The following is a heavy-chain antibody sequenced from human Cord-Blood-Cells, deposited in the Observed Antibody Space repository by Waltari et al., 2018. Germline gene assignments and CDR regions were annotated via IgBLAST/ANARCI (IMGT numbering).Heavy chain of an antibody. Sequence: QVQLQESGPGLVKPSETLSLTCTVSGGAVRSGRYYWSWIRQPPGKGLEWIGYIYYSGSTNYNPSLKSRVTISVDTSKNQFSLKLSSVTAADTAVYYCAREGAKGYYYFDYWGQGTLVTVSS. D-gene: IGHD1-26*01. CDR2: IYYSGST. V-gene: IGHV4-61*01. CDR3: AREGAKGYYYFDY. CDR1: GGAVRSGRYY. J-gene: IGHJ4*02.